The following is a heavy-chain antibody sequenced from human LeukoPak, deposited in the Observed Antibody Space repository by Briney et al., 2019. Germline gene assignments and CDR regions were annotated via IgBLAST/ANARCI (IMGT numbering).Heavy chain of an antibody. Sequence: GASVKVSCKASGYTFNDYYMHWVRQAPGQGLEWKGWISAYNGNTNYAQKLQGRVTMTTDTSTNTAYMELRSLKSDDTAVYYCARDQRNGATLTGPKDYAFDIWGQGTMVTVSS. CDR1: GYTFNDYY. D-gene: IGHD3-9*01. J-gene: IGHJ3*02. CDR2: ISAYNGNT. CDR3: ARDQRNGATLTGPKDYAFDI. V-gene: IGHV1-18*04.